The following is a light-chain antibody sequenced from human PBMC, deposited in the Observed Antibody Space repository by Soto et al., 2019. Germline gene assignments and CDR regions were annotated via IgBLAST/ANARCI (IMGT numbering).Light chain of an antibody. CDR3: QQYRNSPVT. V-gene: IGKV3-15*01. J-gene: IGKJ4*01. CDR2: AAS. Sequence: EIVMTQSPAPLSLSPGGRATPPCRASQSLSSNLAWYQQKVGQPPRLLIYAASTRATGIPDRFSGSESGTEFTLTITRLQSEDFAVYFCQQYRNSPVTFGGGTKVDIK. CDR1: QSLSSN.